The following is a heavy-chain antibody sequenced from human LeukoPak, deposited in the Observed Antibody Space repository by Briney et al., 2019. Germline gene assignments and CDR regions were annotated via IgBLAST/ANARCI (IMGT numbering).Heavy chain of an antibody. D-gene: IGHD4-17*01. J-gene: IGHJ4*02. CDR2: IKQDGSEK. CDR1: GFTISSYW. V-gene: IGHV3-7*01. Sequence: GGSLRLSCAASGFTISSYWMSWVRQAPGKGLEWVANIKQDGSEKYYVDSVKGRFAISRDNAKNSLYLQMNSLRAEDTAVYYCAVSEGGDYGDYELYWGQGTLVTVSS. CDR3: AVSEGGDYGDYELY.